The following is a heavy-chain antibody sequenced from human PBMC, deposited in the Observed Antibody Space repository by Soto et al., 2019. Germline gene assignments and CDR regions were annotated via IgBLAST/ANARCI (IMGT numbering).Heavy chain of an antibody. CDR1: GFSFSISP. Sequence: QVQLVESGGGVVQPGRSLRLSCAASGFSFSISPMHWVRQAPGKGPEWVALISYDGTNKFYADSVKGRFTISRDNSKSTLYLQVDSLRPEDAAVYYCARDPKTSGGQHWAFNYFDSWGQGTLVNVSS. V-gene: IGHV3-30-3*01. D-gene: IGHD7-27*01. CDR3: ARDPKTSGGQHWAFNYFDS. J-gene: IGHJ4*02. CDR2: ISYDGTNK.